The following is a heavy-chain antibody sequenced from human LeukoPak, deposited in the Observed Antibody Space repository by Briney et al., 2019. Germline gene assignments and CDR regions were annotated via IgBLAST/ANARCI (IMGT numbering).Heavy chain of an antibody. CDR3: ARRNYDILTGYYNDYFDY. D-gene: IGHD3-9*01. CDR2: IYPGDSDT. V-gene: IGHV5-51*01. J-gene: IGHJ4*02. CDR1: GYSFTSYW. Sequence: HGESLKISCKGSGYSFTSYWIGWVRQMPGKGLEWMGIIYPGDSDTRYSPSFQGQVTISADKSINTAYLQWSSLKASDTAMYYCARRNYDILTGYYNDYFDYWGQGTLVTVSS.